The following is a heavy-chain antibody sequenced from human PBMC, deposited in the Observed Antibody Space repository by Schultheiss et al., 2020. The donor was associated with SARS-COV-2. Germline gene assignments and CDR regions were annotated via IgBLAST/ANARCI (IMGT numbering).Heavy chain of an antibody. Sequence: GGSLRLSCAASGFTFSNYAVNWVRQAPGRGLEWVSAISGSGGSTYYADSVKGRFTISRDNSKNTLYLQMNSLKTEDTAVYYCTTCQDIVVVVAANPAFDIWGQGTMVTVSS. CDR3: TTCQDIVVVVAANPAFDI. D-gene: IGHD2-15*01. CDR1: GFTFSNYA. J-gene: IGHJ3*02. V-gene: IGHV3-23*01. CDR2: ISGSGGST.